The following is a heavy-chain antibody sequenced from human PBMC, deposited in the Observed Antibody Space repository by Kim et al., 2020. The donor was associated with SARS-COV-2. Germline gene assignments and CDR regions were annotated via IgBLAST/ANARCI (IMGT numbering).Heavy chain of an antibody. CDR2: IYYSGST. D-gene: IGHD2-2*01. V-gene: IGHV4-31*03. CDR1: GGSISSGGYY. CDR3: ARGQYCSSTSCYFPAPYDPTLAYHYGMDV. Sequence: SETLSLTCTVSGGSISSGGYYWSWIRQHPGKGLEWIGYIYYSGSTYYNPSLKSRVTISVDTSKNQFSLKLSSVTAADTAVYYCARGQYCSSTSCYFPAPYDPTLAYHYGMDVWGQGTTVTVSS. J-gene: IGHJ6*02.